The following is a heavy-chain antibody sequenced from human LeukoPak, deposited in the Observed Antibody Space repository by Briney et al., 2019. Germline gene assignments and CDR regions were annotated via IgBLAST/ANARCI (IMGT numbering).Heavy chain of an antibody. D-gene: IGHD3-22*01. CDR1: GYTFTGYY. J-gene: IGHJ6*02. V-gene: IGHV1-46*01. CDR2: INPSGGST. Sequence: ASVKVSCIASGYTFTGYYLHWVRQAPGQGLEWMGIINPSGGSTSYAQKFQGRVTMTRDTSTSTVYMELSSLRSEDTAVYYCARVRRDDSSGLYNYGMDVWGQGTTVTVSS. CDR3: ARVRRDDSSGLYNYGMDV.